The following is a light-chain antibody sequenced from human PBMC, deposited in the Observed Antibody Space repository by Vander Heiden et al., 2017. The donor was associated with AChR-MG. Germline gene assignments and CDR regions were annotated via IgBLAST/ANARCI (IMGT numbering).Light chain of an antibody. V-gene: IGKV1-39*01. J-gene: IGKJ4*01. CDR3: QQSYSTPIT. Sequence: DIQMTQSPSSLSASVGDRVTISCRASQSINSYLNRYQQKPGKAPELLIYAASSLQSGVPSRFRGSESGTDFTLTITSLQPEDFATYYCQQSYSTPITFGGGTKVEIK. CDR1: QSINSY. CDR2: AAS.